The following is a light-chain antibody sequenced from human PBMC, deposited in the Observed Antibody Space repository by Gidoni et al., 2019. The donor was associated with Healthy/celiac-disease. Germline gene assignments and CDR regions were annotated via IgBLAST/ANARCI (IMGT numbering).Light chain of an antibody. Sequence: EIVLTQSPATLSLSPRERATISCRASQSFSSYLAWYQQKPGQAPRLLIYYASNRATGIPARFSGSWSGTDFTLTISILEPEDFAVYYCQQRSNWPPVLTFGGGTKVEI. CDR1: QSFSSY. V-gene: IGKV3-11*01. CDR2: YAS. CDR3: QQRSNWPPVLT. J-gene: IGKJ4*01.